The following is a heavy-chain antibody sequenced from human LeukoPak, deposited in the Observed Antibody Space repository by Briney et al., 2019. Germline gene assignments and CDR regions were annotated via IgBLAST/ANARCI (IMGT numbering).Heavy chain of an antibody. CDR2: IYYRGST. CDR1: GGSITSSSHY. V-gene: IGHV4-39*01. D-gene: IGHD1-1*01. CDR3: ARPYRGFDP. Sequence: SETLSLTCTVSGGSITSSSHYWGWIRQPPGKGLEWIGSIYYRGSTYYNPSLKSRVTISVDTSKNQFSLKLSSVTAADTAVYYCARPYRGFDPWGQGTLVTVSS. J-gene: IGHJ5*02.